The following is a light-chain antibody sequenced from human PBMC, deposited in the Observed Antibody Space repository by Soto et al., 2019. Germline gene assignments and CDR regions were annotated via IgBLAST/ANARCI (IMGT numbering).Light chain of an antibody. CDR3: QQYNPYSPWT. CDR2: KAS. Sequence: DIQMTQSPSTLSGSVGDRVTITCRASQTISSWLAWYQQKPGKAPKLLISKASSLESGVPSRFSGSGSGTEFTLTISSLQPDDFATYYCQQYNPYSPWTFGQGTKVDIK. V-gene: IGKV1-5*03. CDR1: QTISSW. J-gene: IGKJ1*01.